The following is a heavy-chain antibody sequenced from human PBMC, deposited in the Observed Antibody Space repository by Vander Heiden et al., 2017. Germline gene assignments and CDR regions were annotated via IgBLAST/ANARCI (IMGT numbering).Heavy chain of an antibody. CDR3: ASSPQLRGRGDAFDI. J-gene: IGHJ3*02. CDR1: GFPFSGYS. D-gene: IGHD3-10*01. CDR2: ISISSSYI. V-gene: IGHV3-21*01. Sequence: EVQLVESGGGLVKPGGSLRLSCPASGFPFSGYSMNWVRQGPGKGLEWVSSISISSSYIYYADSVKGRFTISRDNAKNSLYLQMNSLRAEDTAVYYCASSPQLRGRGDAFDIWGQGTMVTVSS.